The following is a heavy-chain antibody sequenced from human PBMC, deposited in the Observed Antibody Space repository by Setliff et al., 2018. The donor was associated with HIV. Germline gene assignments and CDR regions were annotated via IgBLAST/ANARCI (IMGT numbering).Heavy chain of an antibody. CDR3: AKDSDSDWELEYFQH. J-gene: IGHJ1*01. D-gene: IGHD6-19*01. CDR1: GFTFSSYS. Sequence: GGSLRLSCAASGFTFSSYSMNWVRQAPGKGLEWVSSISSSSSYVYYADSVKGRFTISRDNSKNTLYLQMNSLRAEDTAIYHCAKDSDSDWELEYFQHWGQGTLVTVSS. CDR2: ISSSSSYV. V-gene: IGHV3-21*04.